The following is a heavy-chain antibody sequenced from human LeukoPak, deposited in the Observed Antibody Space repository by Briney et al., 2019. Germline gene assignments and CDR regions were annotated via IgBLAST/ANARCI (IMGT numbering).Heavy chain of an antibody. Sequence: SVKVSCKASGGTVSSYAISWVREAPGQGVEWMGGIIPLFGTAHYAQKFQGRVTTTADESTSTACMELSSLRSEDTAVYYCAREEESQDWFDPWGQGTLVTVSS. J-gene: IGHJ5*02. CDR3: AREEESQDWFDP. CDR1: GGTVSSYA. V-gene: IGHV1-69*13. CDR2: IIPLFGTA.